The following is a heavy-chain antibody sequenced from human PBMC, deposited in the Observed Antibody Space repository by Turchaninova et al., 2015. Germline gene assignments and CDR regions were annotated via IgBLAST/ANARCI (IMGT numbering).Heavy chain of an antibody. D-gene: IGHD5-24*01. CDR1: GDPTTSSNYY. Sequence: QLQLQESGPGLVKPSETLSLTCPVSGDPTTSSNYYWGWIRQPPGKGLEGIGGLYYRGRTYYNPSLKSRVTISVDTSKNQFSLKLRSVTAADTAVYYCARHPRRDGYNYPDFWGQGTLVTVSS. V-gene: IGHV4-39*01. CDR2: LYYRGRT. J-gene: IGHJ4*02. CDR3: ARHPRRDGYNYPDF.